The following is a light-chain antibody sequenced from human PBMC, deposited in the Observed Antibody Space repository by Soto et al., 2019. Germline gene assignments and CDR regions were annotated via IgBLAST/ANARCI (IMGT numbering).Light chain of an antibody. V-gene: IGLV2-14*01. CDR1: SSDVGGYNY. CDR3: SSCTSTSTCL. J-gene: IGLJ6*01. Sequence: QSVLTQPASVSGSPGQSITISCTGTSSDVGGYNYVSWYQQHPGKAPKLIIYEVSNRPSGVSNRFSGSKSGNTASLTISGLQAEDETDYYCSSCTSTSTCLFGTGTQLTVL. CDR2: EVS.